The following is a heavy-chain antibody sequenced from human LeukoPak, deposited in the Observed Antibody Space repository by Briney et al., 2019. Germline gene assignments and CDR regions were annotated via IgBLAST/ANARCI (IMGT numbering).Heavy chain of an antibody. CDR3: ARRAGAYSHPYDY. CDR2: IYSDNT. J-gene: IGHJ4*02. D-gene: IGHD4/OR15-4a*01. V-gene: IGHV3-53*01. CDR1: GFTFNNYA. Sequence: GGSLRLSCAASGFTFNNYAMSWVRQAPGKGLEWVSFIYSDNTHYSDSVKGRFTISRDNSKNTLYLQMNSLRAEDTAVYYCARRAGAYSHPYDYWGQGTLVTVSS.